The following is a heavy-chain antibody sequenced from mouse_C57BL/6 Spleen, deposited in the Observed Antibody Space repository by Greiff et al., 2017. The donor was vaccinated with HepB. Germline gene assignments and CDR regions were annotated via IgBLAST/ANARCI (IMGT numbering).Heavy chain of an antibody. Sequence: EVMLVESGGGLVKPGGSLKLSCAASGFTFSDYGMHWVRQAPEKGLEWVAYISSGSSTIYYAGTVKGRFTISRDNAKNTLFLQMTSLRSEDTAMYYCARNDWYCDGWGTGTTVTVSS. CDR2: ISSGSSTI. CDR3: ARNDWYCDG. CDR1: GFTFSDYG. V-gene: IGHV5-17*01. J-gene: IGHJ1*03.